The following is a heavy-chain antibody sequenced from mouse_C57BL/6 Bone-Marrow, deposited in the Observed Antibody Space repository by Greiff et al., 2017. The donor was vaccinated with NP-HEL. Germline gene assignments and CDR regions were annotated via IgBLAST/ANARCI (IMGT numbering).Heavy chain of an antibody. CDR3: ASVRLRYAMDY. V-gene: IGHV3-1*01. D-gene: IGHD2-2*01. CDR2: ISYSGST. J-gene: IGHJ4*01. Sequence: DVKLQESGPGMVKPSQSLSLTCTVTGYSITSGYDWHWIRHFPGNKLEWMGYISYSGSTNYNPSLKSRISITHDTSKNHFFLKLNSVTTEDTATYYCASVRLRYAMDYWGQGTSVTVSS. CDR1: GYSITSGYD.